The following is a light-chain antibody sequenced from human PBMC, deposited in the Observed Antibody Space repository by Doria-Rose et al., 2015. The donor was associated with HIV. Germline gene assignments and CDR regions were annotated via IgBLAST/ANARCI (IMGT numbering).Light chain of an antibody. Sequence: DIRLTQSPESLGMSLGERATLNCKSNQSLLYTSKNYLAWYQQKPGQPPKLLIYWASTRQSGAPARFSGSGSGTDSTLTISSLEAEDVAVYYCQQYYDTPSFGPGTTVDIK. CDR3: QQYYDTPS. CDR1: QSLLYTSKNY. J-gene: IGKJ3*01. V-gene: IGKV4-1*01. CDR2: WAS.